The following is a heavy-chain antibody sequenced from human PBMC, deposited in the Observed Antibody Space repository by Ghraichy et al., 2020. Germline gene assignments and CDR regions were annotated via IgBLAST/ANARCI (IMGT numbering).Heavy chain of an antibody. CDR3: ARRVTIFGVISVYYFDY. CDR1: GGSISSSSYY. V-gene: IGHV4-39*01. Sequence: SETLSLTCTVSGGSISSSSYYWGWIRQPPGKGLEWIGSIYYSGSTYYNPSLKSRVTISVDTSKNQFSLKLSSVTAADTAVYYCARRVTIFGVISVYYFDYWGQGTLVTVSS. D-gene: IGHD3-3*01. J-gene: IGHJ4*02. CDR2: IYYSGST.